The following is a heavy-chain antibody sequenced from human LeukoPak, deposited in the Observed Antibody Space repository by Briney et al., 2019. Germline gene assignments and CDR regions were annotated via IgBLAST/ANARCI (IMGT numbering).Heavy chain of an antibody. CDR2: ISWDGGST. CDR3: AKDSGHYGQIDY. D-gene: IGHD3-10*01. J-gene: IGHJ4*02. Sequence: PGGSLRLSCAASGFTFDDYTMHWVRQAPGKGLEWVSLISWDGGSTYYADSVKGRFTISRDNSKNSLYLQMNSLRTEDTALYYCAKDSGHYGQIDYWGQGTLVTVSS. CDR1: GFTFDDYT. V-gene: IGHV3-43*01.